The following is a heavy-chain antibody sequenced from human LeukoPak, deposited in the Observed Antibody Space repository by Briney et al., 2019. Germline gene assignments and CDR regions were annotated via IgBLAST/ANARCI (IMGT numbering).Heavy chain of an antibody. J-gene: IGHJ3*02. V-gene: IGHV3-7*01. Sequence: GGSLRLSCAASGFTFSNYWINWVRQAPGKGLEWVANIKQDGSETYCVDSVKGRFTISRDNAKNSLYLQMNSLRAEDTAVYYCARDEGFGIWGQGTMVTVSS. CDR2: IKQDGSET. CDR1: GFTFSNYW. CDR3: ARDEGFGI. D-gene: IGHD3-10*01.